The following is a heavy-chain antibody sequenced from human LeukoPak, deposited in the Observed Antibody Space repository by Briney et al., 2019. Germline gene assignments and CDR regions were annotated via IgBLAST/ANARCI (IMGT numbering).Heavy chain of an antibody. CDR1: GFTFSSYW. V-gene: IGHV3-7*01. D-gene: IGHD3-22*01. J-gene: IGHJ4*02. Sequence: GGSLRLPCAASGFTFSSYWMSWVRQAPGKGLEWVANIKQDGSEKYYVDSVKGRFTISRDNAKNSLYLQMNSLRAEDTAVYYCARVEYYYDSSGYFGGFDYWGQGTLVTVSS. CDR2: IKQDGSEK. CDR3: ARVEYYYDSSGYFGGFDY.